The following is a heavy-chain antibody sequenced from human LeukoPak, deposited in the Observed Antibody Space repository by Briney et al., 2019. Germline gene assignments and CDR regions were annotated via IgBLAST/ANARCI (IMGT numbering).Heavy chain of an antibody. Sequence: GGSLRLSCAASGFTFTTYAMTWVRQAPGKGLEWVSSISANGASTYYADSVKGQFTISRDNSKNTLYLQMNSLRAEDTAIYYCAKVGSSWYDYFDYWGQGTLVTVSS. CDR1: GFTFTTYA. V-gene: IGHV3-23*01. D-gene: IGHD6-13*01. CDR2: ISANGAST. J-gene: IGHJ4*02. CDR3: AKVGSSWYDYFDY.